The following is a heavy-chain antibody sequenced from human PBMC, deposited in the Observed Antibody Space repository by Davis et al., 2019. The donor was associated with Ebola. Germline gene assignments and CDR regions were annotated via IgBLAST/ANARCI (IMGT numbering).Heavy chain of an antibody. D-gene: IGHD1-14*01. CDR2: ISWNSGSI. CDR3: AKDITYEITNAFDI. V-gene: IGHV3-9*01. Sequence: SLKISCAASGFTFDDYAMHWVRQAPGKGLEWVSGISWNSGSIGYADSVKGRFTISRDNAKNSLYLQMNSLRAEDTALYYCAKDITYEITNAFDIWGQGTMVTVSS. J-gene: IGHJ3*02. CDR1: GFTFDDYA.